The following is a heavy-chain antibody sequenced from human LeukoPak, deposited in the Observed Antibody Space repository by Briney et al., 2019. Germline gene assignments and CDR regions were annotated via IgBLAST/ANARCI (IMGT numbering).Heavy chain of an antibody. CDR3: ARGGRLELLVYFYYYMDV. J-gene: IGHJ6*03. CDR2: IYYSGST. V-gene: IGHV4-59*01. Sequence: PSETLSLTCTVSGGSISSYYWSWIRQPPGKGLEWIGYIYYSGSTNYNPSLKSRVTISVDTSKNQFSLKLSSVTADDTAVYYCARGGRLELLVYFYYYMDVWGKGTTVTVSS. CDR1: GGSISSYY. D-gene: IGHD1-26*01.